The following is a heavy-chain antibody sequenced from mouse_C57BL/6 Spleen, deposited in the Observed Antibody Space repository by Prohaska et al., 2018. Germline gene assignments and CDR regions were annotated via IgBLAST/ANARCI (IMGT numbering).Heavy chain of an antibody. J-gene: IGHJ1*03. CDR1: GFTFSGFW. Sequence: HGGSRGLSCEGSGFTFSGFWMSWVRQTPGKTLEWIGDINSDGSAINYAPSIKDRFTIFRDNDKSTLYLQMSNVRSEDTATYFCMRYGSSYLCFDVWGTWTTVTVSS. V-gene: IGHV11-2*01. CDR3: MRYGSSYLCFDV. CDR2: INSDGSAI. D-gene: IGHD1-1*01.